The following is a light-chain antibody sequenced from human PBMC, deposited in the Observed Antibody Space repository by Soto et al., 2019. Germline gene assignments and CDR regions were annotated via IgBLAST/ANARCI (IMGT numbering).Light chain of an antibody. Sequence: NFMLTQPHSVSESPGKTLSISCTRSSGSIANNYVQWSQQRPGSAPTTVIYENNQRLSGVPDRFSGSTDGSSNSASLTISGLQTEDEADYYCQSYDSDVVVFGGGTKVTVL. V-gene: IGLV6-57*04. J-gene: IGLJ2*01. CDR2: ENN. CDR1: SGSIANNY. CDR3: QSYDSDVVV.